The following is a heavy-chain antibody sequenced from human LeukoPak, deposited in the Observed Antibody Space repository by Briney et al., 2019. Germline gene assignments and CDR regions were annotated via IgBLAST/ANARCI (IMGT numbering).Heavy chain of an antibody. CDR2: ISASGGST. D-gene: IGHD4/OR15-4a*01. CDR3: AKEVRANDVFDI. V-gene: IGHV3-23*01. CDR1: GFTFRSYA. Sequence: PGGSLRLSCAGSGFTFRSYAMSWVRQAPGKGLEWVSGISASGGSTYYADSVKGRFTISRDNSKNTLDLQMNNLRAEDTAVYYCAKEVRANDVFDIWGQGTMVTVSS. J-gene: IGHJ3*02.